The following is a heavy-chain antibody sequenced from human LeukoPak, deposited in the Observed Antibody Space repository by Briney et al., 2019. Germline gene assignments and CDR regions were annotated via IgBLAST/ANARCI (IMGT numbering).Heavy chain of an antibody. D-gene: IGHD3-10*01. Sequence: GASVKVSCKASGYTFTGYYMHWVRQAPGQGLEWMGWINPNSGGTNYAQKFQGRVTMTRDTSISTAYMELSRLRSDDTAVYYCARYYYGSGSYYNPIYYYYYYYYMDVWGKGTTVTISS. CDR3: ARYYYGSGSYYNPIYYYYYYYYMDV. J-gene: IGHJ6*03. CDR1: GYTFTGYY. V-gene: IGHV1-2*02. CDR2: INPNSGGT.